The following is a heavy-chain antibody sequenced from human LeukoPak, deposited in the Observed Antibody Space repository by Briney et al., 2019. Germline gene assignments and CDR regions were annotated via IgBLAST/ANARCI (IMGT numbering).Heavy chain of an antibody. CDR3: ARGLWFGELFGPYYYMDV. CDR1: GGSISSYY. J-gene: IGHJ6*03. V-gene: IGHV4-4*07. D-gene: IGHD3-10*01. Sequence: SETLSLTCTVSGGSISSYYWSWIRQPAGKGLEWIGRIYTSGSTNYNPSLKSRATMSVDTSKNQFSLKLSSVTAADTAVYYCARGLWFGELFGPYYYMDVWGKGTTVTISS. CDR2: IYTSGST.